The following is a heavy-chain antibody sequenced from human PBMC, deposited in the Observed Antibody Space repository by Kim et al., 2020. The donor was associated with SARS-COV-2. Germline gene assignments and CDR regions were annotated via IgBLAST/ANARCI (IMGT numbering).Heavy chain of an antibody. Sequence: SVKVSCKASGGTFSSYAISWVRQAPGQGLEWMGRIIPILGIANYAQKFQGRVTITADKSTSTAYMELSSLRSEDTAVYYCARGFFFPRWSYDSSEIIDYWGQGTLVTVSS. CDR1: GGTFSSYA. CDR2: IIPILGIA. J-gene: IGHJ4*02. V-gene: IGHV1-69*04. D-gene: IGHD3-22*01. CDR3: ARGFFFPRWSYDSSEIIDY.